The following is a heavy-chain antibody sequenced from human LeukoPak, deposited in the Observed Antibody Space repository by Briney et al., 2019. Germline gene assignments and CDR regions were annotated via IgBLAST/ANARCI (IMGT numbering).Heavy chain of an antibody. CDR3: AREEVTKFDY. J-gene: IGHJ4*02. V-gene: IGHV4-39*07. D-gene: IGHD2-21*02. Sequence: SETLSLTCTVSGVSISSSNSYWGWIRQPPGKGLEWIGEIFHSGSTNYNPSLKSRVTISVDKSKNQFSLKLSSVTAADTAVYYCAREEVTKFDYWGQGTLVTVSS. CDR2: IFHSGST. CDR1: GVSISSSNSY.